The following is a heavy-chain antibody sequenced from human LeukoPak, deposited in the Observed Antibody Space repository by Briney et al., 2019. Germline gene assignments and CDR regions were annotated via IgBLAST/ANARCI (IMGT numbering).Heavy chain of an antibody. J-gene: IGHJ2*01. Sequence: SETLSLTCTVSGGSVSSDSYYWSWIRQPPGKGLEWIGYIYYSGSTNYNPSLKSRVTISVDTSKNQFSLKLSSVTAADTAVYYCARVPKYFDLWGRGTLVTVSS. CDR2: IYYSGST. V-gene: IGHV4-61*01. CDR1: GGSVSSDSYY. CDR3: ARVPKYFDL.